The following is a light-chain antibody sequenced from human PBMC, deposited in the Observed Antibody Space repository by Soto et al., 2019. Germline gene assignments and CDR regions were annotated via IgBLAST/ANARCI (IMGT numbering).Light chain of an antibody. Sequence: EVVLTQSPVTLSLSPGERATLSCRASETVGTLLAWYQQQPGQAPRLLIYDAYVRAPGIPARFSGSGAGTDFTLTISSLEPEDCAVYYGLQRANWAYTFGPGTRLDIK. J-gene: IGKJ2*01. V-gene: IGKV3-11*01. CDR2: DAY. CDR3: LQRANWAYT. CDR1: ETVGTL.